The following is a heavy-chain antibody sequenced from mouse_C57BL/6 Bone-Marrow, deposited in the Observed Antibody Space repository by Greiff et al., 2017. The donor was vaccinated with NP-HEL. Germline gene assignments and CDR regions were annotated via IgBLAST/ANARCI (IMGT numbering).Heavy chain of an antibody. CDR2: ISYEGSN. V-gene: IGHV3-6*01. D-gene: IGHD2-2*01. Sequence: DVQLQESGPGLVKPSQSLSLTCSVTGYSITSGYYWNWIRQFPGNKLEWMGYISYEGSNNYNPSLKNRISITRDTSKNPFFLKLNSVTTEDTATYYCAREGYGYDGYAMDYWGQGTSVTVSS. CDR3: AREGYGYDGYAMDY. CDR1: GYSITSGYY. J-gene: IGHJ4*01.